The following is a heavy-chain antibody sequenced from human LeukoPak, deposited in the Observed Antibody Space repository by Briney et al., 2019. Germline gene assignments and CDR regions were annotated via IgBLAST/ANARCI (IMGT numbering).Heavy chain of an antibody. D-gene: IGHD3-10*01. CDR1: GGSISGYH. J-gene: IGHJ4*02. Sequence: SETLSLTCKVSGGSISGYHWSWIRQPPGKGLEWIGRIYTSGSTNYNPSLKSRVAISLDTSKNQFSLKLSSVTAADTAVYYCARAGAYYTSGSHLGYWGQGTLVTVSS. V-gene: IGHV4-4*07. CDR2: IYTSGST. CDR3: ARAGAYYTSGSHLGY.